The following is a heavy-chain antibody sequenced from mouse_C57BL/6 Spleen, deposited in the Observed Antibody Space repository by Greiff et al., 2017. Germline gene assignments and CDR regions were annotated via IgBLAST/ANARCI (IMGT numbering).Heavy chain of an antibody. D-gene: IGHD2-3*01. J-gene: IGHJ4*01. CDR2: IDPSDSYT. Sequence: QVQLQQPGAELVMPGASVKLSCKASGYTFTSYWMHWVKQRPGQGLEWIGEIDPSDSYTNYNQKFKGKSTLTVDKSSSTAYMQLSSLTSEDSAVYYCARYDALYYAMDDWGQGTSVTVSS. CDR3: ARYDALYYAMDD. V-gene: IGHV1-69*01. CDR1: GYTFTSYW.